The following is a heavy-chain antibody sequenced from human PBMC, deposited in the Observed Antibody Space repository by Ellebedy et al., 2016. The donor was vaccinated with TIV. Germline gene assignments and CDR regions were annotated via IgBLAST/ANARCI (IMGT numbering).Heavy chain of an antibody. CDR1: GYTFTSDL. V-gene: IGHV1-46*01. CDR2: VNPYNGGT. Sequence: AASVKVSCKTSGYTFTSDLIHWARQAPGQGLEWMGAVNPYNGGTGYAQSFQGRVTMTRDTSPGTLNMELSSLRSEYTAVYYCAREGGVFYFDYWGQGTLVTVSS. CDR3: AREGGVFYFDY. D-gene: IGHD2-8*02. J-gene: IGHJ4*02.